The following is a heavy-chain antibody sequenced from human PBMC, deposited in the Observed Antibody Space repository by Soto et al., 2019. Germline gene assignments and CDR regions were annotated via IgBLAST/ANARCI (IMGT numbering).Heavy chain of an antibody. CDR1: GFTFDDYA. CDR3: AKCRRRGSGWTRDAFDI. J-gene: IGHJ3*02. CDR2: ISCNSGSI. D-gene: IGHD6-19*01. V-gene: IGHV3-9*01. Sequence: GGSLRLSCAASGFTFDDYAMHWVRQAPGKGLEWVSGISCNSGSICYADSVKGRFTISRDNAKNSLYLQMNSLRAEDTALYYCAKCRRRGSGWTRDAFDIWGQGTMVTVSS.